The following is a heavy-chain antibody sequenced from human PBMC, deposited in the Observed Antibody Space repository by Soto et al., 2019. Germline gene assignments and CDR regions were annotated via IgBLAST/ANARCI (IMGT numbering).Heavy chain of an antibody. CDR1: GCIDSNHA. Sequence: RSRRLACAVSGCIDSNHAITWVRQPSGKRLCLLSSISGGDGDNTYYAASVKGRFTVSRDNSKNTLYLQMNSLRDVDTALYDCAKEFEGFPVHWGPGSLLTVFS. CDR2: ISGGDGDNT. D-gene: IGHD3-9*01. J-gene: IGHJ4*02. CDR3: AKEFEGFPVH. V-gene: IGHV3-23*01.